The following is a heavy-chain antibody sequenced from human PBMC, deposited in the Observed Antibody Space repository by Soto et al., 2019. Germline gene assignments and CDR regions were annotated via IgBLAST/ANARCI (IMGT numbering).Heavy chain of an antibody. CDR3: ARATTVTDY. V-gene: IGHV3-72*01. J-gene: IGHJ4*02. CDR2: TRNKANSHTT. Sequence: PGGSLRLSCAASGFTFSNAWMSWVRQAPGKGLEWVGRTRNKANSHTTEYAASVKGRFTISRDDSKNSLYLQMNSLKVEDTAVYYCARATTVTDYWGQGARVTVSS. CDR1: GFTFSNAW. D-gene: IGHD4-17*01.